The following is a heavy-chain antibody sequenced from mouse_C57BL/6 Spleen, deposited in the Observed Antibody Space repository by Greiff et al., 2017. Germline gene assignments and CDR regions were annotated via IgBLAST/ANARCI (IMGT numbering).Heavy chain of an antibody. CDR2: FYPGSGST. V-gene: IGHV1-62-2*01. CDR1: GYTFTEYT. Sequence: QVQLKESGAELVKPGASVKLSCTASGYTFTEYTIHWVKQRSGQGLEWIGWFYPGSGSTNYNEKFKDKATLTADKSSSTVYMELSRLTSEDSAVYFGARHEDPDYYCSSYFAYWGQGTLVTVSA. J-gene: IGHJ3*01. D-gene: IGHD1-1*01. CDR3: ARHEDPDYYCSSYFAY.